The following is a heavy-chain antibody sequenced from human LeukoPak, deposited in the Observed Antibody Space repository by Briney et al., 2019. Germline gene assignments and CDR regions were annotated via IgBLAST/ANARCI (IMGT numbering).Heavy chain of an antibody. J-gene: IGHJ6*03. CDR1: GGSFSNYY. Sequence: SEPLSLTCAVYGGSFSNYYWSWIRQPPGKGLEWIGEISSSGTINDNPSLMSRVTISVDKSKNQFSLKLSSVTAADTAVYYCARRWNYGRNYYIDVWGKGARVRVSS. V-gene: IGHV4-34*01. CDR2: ISSSGTI. CDR3: ARRWNYGRNYYIDV. D-gene: IGHD1-7*01.